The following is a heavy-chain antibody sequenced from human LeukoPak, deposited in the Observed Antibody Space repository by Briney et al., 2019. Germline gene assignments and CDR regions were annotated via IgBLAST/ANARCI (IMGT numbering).Heavy chain of an antibody. CDR3: ARDYSHNDFDY. CDR1: GYTFTDHF. V-gene: IGHV1-2*02. CDR2: INPYNGYT. J-gene: IGHJ4*02. D-gene: IGHD1-1*01. Sequence: ASVKVSCKSSGYTFTDHFIHGVRQAPGQGLEWVGEINPYNGYTKYAWRLQGRVTMTRDTSISTAFMEVSRLTSDDTAVYYCARDYSHNDFDYWGQGTLVTVAS.